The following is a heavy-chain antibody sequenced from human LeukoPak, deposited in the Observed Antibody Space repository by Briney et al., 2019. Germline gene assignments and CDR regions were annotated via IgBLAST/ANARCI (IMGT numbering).Heavy chain of an antibody. CDR2: ISSSSSYI. CDR1: GFTFSSYS. CDR3: ARDSQYSSSNDAFDI. D-gene: IGHD6-6*01. Sequence: PGGSLRLSCAASGFTFSSYSMNWVRQAPGKGLEWVSSISSSSSYIYYADSVKGRFTISRDNAKNSLYLQMNSLRAEDTAVYYCARDSQYSSSNDAFDIWGQGTMVTVSS. J-gene: IGHJ3*02. V-gene: IGHV3-21*01.